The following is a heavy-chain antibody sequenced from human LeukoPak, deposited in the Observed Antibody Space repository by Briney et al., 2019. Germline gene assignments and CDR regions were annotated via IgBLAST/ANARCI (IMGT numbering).Heavy chain of an antibody. CDR3: ARGDFYGSGSFYGIFDY. J-gene: IGHJ4*02. CDR2: ISPSGGST. Sequence: TGGSLRLSCAASGFTFSPIAMTWVRQAPGKGLEWVATISPSGGSTYYADAVKGRFTISRDNPKNTAFLHMESVSAEDTALYYCARGDFYGSGSFYGIFDYWGQGTLVAVSS. CDR1: GFTFSPIA. V-gene: IGHV3-23*01. D-gene: IGHD3-10*01.